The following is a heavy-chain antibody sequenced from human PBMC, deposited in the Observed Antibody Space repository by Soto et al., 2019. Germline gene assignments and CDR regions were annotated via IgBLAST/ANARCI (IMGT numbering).Heavy chain of an antibody. V-gene: IGHV1-18*01. CDR3: AREGMDC. CDR2: ISGYNGNT. Sequence: QVQLVQSGAEVRKPGASVKVSCKTSGYTFTNYGISWVRQAPGQGLEWMGWISGYNGNTNYAQKAQGRVTMTRDTSTRTAYMERRSLRADDTAVYYCAREGMDCWGQGTLVTVSS. CDR1: GYTFTNYG. J-gene: IGHJ4*02.